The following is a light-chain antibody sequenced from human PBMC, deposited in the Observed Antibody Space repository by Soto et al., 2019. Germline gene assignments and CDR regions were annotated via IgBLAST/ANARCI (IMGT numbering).Light chain of an antibody. Sequence: QSALTQPASVSGSPGQSITISCTGTSSDVGGYNYVSWYQQHPGKAPKLMIYEVSKRPSGVPDRFSGSKSGNTASLTISGLQAEDEADYYCCSYAGSYTFYVFGTGTKLTLL. J-gene: IGLJ1*01. CDR1: SSDVGGYNY. V-gene: IGLV2-11*01. CDR2: EVS. CDR3: CSYAGSYTFYV.